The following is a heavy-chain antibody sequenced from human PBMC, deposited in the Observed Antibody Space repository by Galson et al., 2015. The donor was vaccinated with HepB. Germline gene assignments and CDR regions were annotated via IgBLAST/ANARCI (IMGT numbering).Heavy chain of an antibody. CDR3: ARGRSSFWEYYGMDL. D-gene: IGHD6-13*01. J-gene: IGHJ6*02. CDR1: GYTFTYYS. V-gene: IGHV1-3*01. Sequence: SVKVSCKASGYTFTYYSINWVRQAPGQRLEWMGWINGGNADRKFSQKFQGRVTFTRDTSANTTYMELSRLTSEDTAVYYCARGRSSFWEYYGMDLWGQGTTVTVSS. CDR2: INGGNADR.